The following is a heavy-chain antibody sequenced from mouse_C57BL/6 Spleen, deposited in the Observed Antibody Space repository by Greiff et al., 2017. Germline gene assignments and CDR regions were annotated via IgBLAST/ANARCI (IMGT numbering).Heavy chain of an antibody. D-gene: IGHD3-2*02. V-gene: IGHV14-4*01. CDR1: GFNIKDDY. CDR3: TTEGSSGYGFAY. Sequence: EVQLQQSGAELVRPGASVKLSCTASGFNIKDDYMHWVKPRPEQGLAWIGWIDPENGDTEYASKFPGQATITADTSSNTAYLQLSSLTSEDTAVYYCTTEGSSGYGFAYWGQGTLVTVSA. CDR2: IDPENGDT. J-gene: IGHJ3*01.